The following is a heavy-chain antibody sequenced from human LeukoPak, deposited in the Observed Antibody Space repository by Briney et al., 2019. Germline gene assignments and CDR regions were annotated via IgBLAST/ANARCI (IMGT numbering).Heavy chain of an antibody. V-gene: IGHV3-23*01. Sequence: GGSLRLSCAASGFTFSSYAMSWVRQAPGKGLEWVSAISGSGGSTYYADSVKGRFTISRDNSKNTLYLQMNSLRAEDTAVYYCAKDLLMGRYYYGMDAWGQGTTVTVSS. D-gene: IGHD1-26*01. CDR3: AKDLLMGRYYYGMDA. CDR1: GFTFSSYA. CDR2: ISGSGGST. J-gene: IGHJ6*02.